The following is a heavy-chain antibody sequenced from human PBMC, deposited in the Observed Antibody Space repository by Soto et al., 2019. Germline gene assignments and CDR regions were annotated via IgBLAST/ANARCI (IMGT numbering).Heavy chain of an antibody. D-gene: IGHD3-10*02. CDR2: ISYGGTT. CDR3: SRGLFV. V-gene: IGHV4-31*02. J-gene: IGHJ4*02. Sequence: QHPWEDLEWIGCISYGGTTSYNPSLKSRLTISVDTSNNQLSLTLNSVTAADTAVDYGSRGLFVWGQGTLVPISS.